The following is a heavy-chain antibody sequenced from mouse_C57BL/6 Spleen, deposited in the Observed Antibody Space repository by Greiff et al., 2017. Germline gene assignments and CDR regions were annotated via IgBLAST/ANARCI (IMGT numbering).Heavy chain of an antibody. CDR1: GYTFTDYY. D-gene: IGHD2-5*01. J-gene: IGHJ2*01. CDR2: IYPGSGNT. Sequence: QVQLKASGAELVRPGASVKLSCKASGYTFTDYYIHWVKQKPGQGLEWIASIYPGSGNTYYNEKFKGKSTLTAEKSSSTAYMQLSSLTSEDSAVYFCAREDYSNVFDYWGQGTTLTVSS. CDR3: AREDYSNVFDY. V-gene: IGHV1-76*01.